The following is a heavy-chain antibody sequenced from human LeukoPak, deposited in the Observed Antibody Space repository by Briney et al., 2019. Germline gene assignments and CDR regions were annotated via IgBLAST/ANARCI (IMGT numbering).Heavy chain of an antibody. J-gene: IGHJ3*02. CDR2: FYISGST. CDR1: GGSINSGSYY. V-gene: IGHV4-61*02. Sequence: KPSQTLSLTCTVSGGSINSGSYYWSWIRQPAGKGLEWIGRFYISGSTNYNPSLKSRVTISVDTSKNQFSLKLSSVTAADTAVYYCARVPTFGLYAFDIWGKGTTVTVSS. D-gene: IGHD3-10*01. CDR3: ARVPTFGLYAFDI.